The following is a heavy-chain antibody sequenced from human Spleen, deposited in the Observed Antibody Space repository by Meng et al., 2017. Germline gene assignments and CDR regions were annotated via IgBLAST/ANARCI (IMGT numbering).Heavy chain of an antibody. CDR3: ARGTPGRRYAEY. J-gene: IGHJ4*02. V-gene: IGHV1-18*01. D-gene: IGHD3-10*01. Sequence: QVQVVQCEAELKRHGALVKVSCKAAHYTFTGYGVSWFRQAPGQGLEWMAWLGAHDGDTSHAPRFQGRVTVTADRPTATAYMELWNLRSDDTGVYYCARGTPGRRYAEYWGQGTLVTVSS. CDR2: LGAHDGDT. CDR1: HYTFTGYG.